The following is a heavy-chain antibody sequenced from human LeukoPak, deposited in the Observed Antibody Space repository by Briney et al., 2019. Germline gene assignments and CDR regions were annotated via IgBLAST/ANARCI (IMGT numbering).Heavy chain of an antibody. Sequence: PGGSLRLSCAASGFTFSNFAMHFVRQAPGKGLEWVALISYDGNKKEYGESVKGRCTISRDNSQNTLYLQMNSLRAEDTAVYYCAKVSITMIMAHGGQGTLVTVSS. CDR2: ISYDGNKK. CDR3: AKVSITMIMAH. D-gene: IGHD3-22*01. CDR1: GFTFSNFA. V-gene: IGHV3-30*18. J-gene: IGHJ1*01.